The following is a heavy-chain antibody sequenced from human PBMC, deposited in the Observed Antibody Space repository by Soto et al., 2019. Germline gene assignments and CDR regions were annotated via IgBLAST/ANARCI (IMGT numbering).Heavy chain of an antibody. Sequence: QVQLVESGGGVVQPGRSLRLSCAASGFTFSSYGMHWVRQAPGKGLEWVAVIWYDGSNKYYADSVKGRFTISRDNSKNTLYLQMNGLRAEDTAVYYCARDASGGSVPGGFDYWGQGTLVTVSS. CDR2: IWYDGSNK. V-gene: IGHV3-33*01. D-gene: IGHD2-15*01. J-gene: IGHJ4*02. CDR3: ARDASGGSVPGGFDY. CDR1: GFTFSSYG.